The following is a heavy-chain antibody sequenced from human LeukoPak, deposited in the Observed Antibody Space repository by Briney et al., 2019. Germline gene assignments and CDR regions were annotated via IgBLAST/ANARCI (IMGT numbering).Heavy chain of an antibody. Sequence: GRSLRLSCAASGFTFSSYGMHWVRQAPGKGLEWVAVIWYDGSNKYYADSVKGRFTISRDNSKNTLYLKMNSLRAEDTAVYYCARDRDYYDSSGYYYGYFDYWGQGTLVTVSS. V-gene: IGHV3-33*01. J-gene: IGHJ4*02. D-gene: IGHD3-22*01. CDR2: IWYDGSNK. CDR1: GFTFSSYG. CDR3: ARDRDYYDSSGYYYGYFDY.